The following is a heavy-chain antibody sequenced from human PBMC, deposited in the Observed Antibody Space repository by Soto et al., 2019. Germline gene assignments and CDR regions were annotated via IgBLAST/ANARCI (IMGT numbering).Heavy chain of an antibody. Sequence: QVQVMQSGAEVKKPGDSVKVSCKTSGYIFSDYGINWVRQAPGQGLEWMGWISGYSGNANLAQKFQGIGTMTTDKSTRTAYMELRRLRSDDTAVYYCAKRTSGTTWGESDYWGQGTLVTVSS. D-gene: IGHD4-17*01. V-gene: IGHV1-18*04. CDR2: ISGYSGNA. J-gene: IGHJ4*02. CDR1: GYIFSDYG. CDR3: AKRTSGTTWGESDY.